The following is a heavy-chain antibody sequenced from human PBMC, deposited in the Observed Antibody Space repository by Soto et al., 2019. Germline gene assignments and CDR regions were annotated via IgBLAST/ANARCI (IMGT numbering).Heavy chain of an antibody. D-gene: IGHD5-12*01. Sequence: QVQLVESGGGVVQPGRSLRLSCAASGFTFSSYGMHWVRQAPGKGLEWVAVISYDGSNKYYADSVKGRFTISRDNSKNTLYLQMNSLRAEDTAVYYCAKDLWGVDTTKQSYYYGMDVWGQGTTVTVSS. J-gene: IGHJ6*02. V-gene: IGHV3-30*18. CDR2: ISYDGSNK. CDR3: AKDLWGVDTTKQSYYYGMDV. CDR1: GFTFSSYG.